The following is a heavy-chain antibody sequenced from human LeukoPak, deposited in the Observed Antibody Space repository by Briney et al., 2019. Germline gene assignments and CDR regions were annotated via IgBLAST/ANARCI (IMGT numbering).Heavy chain of an antibody. D-gene: IGHD2-2*01. CDR3: TTGYCSRTSCYYFDY. V-gene: IGHV3-11*05. CDR1: GFTFSDFY. Sequence: GGSLRLSCAASGFTFSDFYMSWIRQAPGKGLEWVSYISSSSSYTNYAASVKGRFTISRDNAKNSLYLQMNSLKTEDTAVYYCTTGYCSRTSCYYFDYWGQGTLVTVSS. CDR2: ISSSSSYT. J-gene: IGHJ4*02.